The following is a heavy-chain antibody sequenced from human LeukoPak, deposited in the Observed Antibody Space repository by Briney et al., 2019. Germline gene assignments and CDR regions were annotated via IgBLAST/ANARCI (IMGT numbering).Heavy chain of an antibody. Sequence: GGSLRLSCAASGFTFSSYEMNWVRQAPGKGLEWVAVISYDGSNKYYADSVKGRFTISRDNSKNTLYLQMNSLRAEDTAVYYCAKDARYCSSTSCPNWFDPWGQGTLVTVSS. J-gene: IGHJ5*02. V-gene: IGHV3-30*18. D-gene: IGHD2-2*01. CDR3: AKDARYCSSTSCPNWFDP. CDR2: ISYDGSNK. CDR1: GFTFSSYE.